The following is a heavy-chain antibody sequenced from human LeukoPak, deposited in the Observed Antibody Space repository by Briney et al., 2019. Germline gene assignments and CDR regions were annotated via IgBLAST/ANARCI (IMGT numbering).Heavy chain of an antibody. D-gene: IGHD2-2*01. J-gene: IGHJ6*02. CDR1: GFTFSSYE. CDR3: ARDQLVVVPAAREFYYYGMDV. V-gene: IGHV3-48*03. CDR2: ISSSGSTI. Sequence: PGGSLRLSCAASGFTFSSYEMNWVRQAPGKGLEWVSYISSSGSTIYYADSVKGRFTISRDNAKNSLYLQMNSLRAEDTAVYYCARDQLVVVPAAREFYYYGMDVWGQGTTVTVSS.